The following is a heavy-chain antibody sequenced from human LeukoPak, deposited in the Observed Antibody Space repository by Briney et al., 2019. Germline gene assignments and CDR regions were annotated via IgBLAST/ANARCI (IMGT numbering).Heavy chain of an antibody. CDR1: GFTFSSSG. CDR2: ISYDGSNK. CDR3: AKDSYDRSGYYYYYFAY. V-gene: IGHV3-30*18. Sequence: GGSLRLSCAASGFTFSSSGMHWVRQAPGKGLEWVAVISYDGSNKYYADSVKGRFTISRNNSKNTLYLQMNSLRAGDTAVYYCAKDSYDRSGYYYYYFAYWGQGTQVTVSS. J-gene: IGHJ4*02. D-gene: IGHD3-22*01.